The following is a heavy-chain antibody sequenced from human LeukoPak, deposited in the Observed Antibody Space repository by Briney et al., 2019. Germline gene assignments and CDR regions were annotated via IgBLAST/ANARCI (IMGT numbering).Heavy chain of an antibody. V-gene: IGHV3-9*01. CDR3: ARVPGTWWLHDY. D-gene: IGHD5-12*01. CDR2: ITWNSGGI. CDR1: GFTFDKYA. Sequence: GGSLRLSCAASGFTFDKYAMHWVRQAPGKGLEWVSSITWNSGGIAYADSVKGRFTISRDNAKNSLYLQMNSLRAEDAGVYYCARVPGTWWLHDYWGQGTLVTVSS. J-gene: IGHJ4*02.